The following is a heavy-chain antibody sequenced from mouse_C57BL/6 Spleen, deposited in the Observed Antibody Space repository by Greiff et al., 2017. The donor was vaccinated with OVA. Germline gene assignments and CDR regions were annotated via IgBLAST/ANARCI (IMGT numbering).Heavy chain of an antibody. CDR3: ARSSVVSYAMDY. Sequence: QVQLKQPGAELVMPGASVKLSCKASGYTFTSYWMHWVKQRPGQGLEWIGEIDPSDSYTNYNQKFKGKSTLTVDKSSSTAYMQLSSLTSEDSAVYYCARSSVVSYAMDYWGQGTSVTVSS. CDR2: IDPSDSYT. CDR1: GYTFTSYW. D-gene: IGHD6-2*01. V-gene: IGHV1-69*01. J-gene: IGHJ4*01.